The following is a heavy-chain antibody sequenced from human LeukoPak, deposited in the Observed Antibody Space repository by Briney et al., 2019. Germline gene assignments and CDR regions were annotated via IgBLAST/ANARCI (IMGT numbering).Heavy chain of an antibody. Sequence: GMSLRLSCEASGFTFSDYGMHWVRQAPGKGLEWVAVISFDGSNKYYADSVKGRFTISRDNSKNTLNLQMNRLRTEDTALYYCAKDSSSWIPDHQYFQHWGQGTLVTVSS. J-gene: IGHJ1*01. V-gene: IGHV3-30*18. D-gene: IGHD6-13*01. CDR2: ISFDGSNK. CDR3: AKDSSSWIPDHQYFQH. CDR1: GFTFSDYG.